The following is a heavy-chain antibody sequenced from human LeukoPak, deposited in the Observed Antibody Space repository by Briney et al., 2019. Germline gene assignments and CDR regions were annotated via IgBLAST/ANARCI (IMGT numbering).Heavy chain of an antibody. CDR3: ARVKGYDLNYYYMDV. J-gene: IGHJ6*03. V-gene: IGHV4-61*02. CDR2: IYTSGST. D-gene: IGHD5-12*01. CDR1: GGSISSGSYY. Sequence: SETLSLTCTVSGGSISSGSYYWSWIRQPAGKGLEWIGRIYTSGSTNYNPSLKSRVTISVDTSKNQFSLKLSSVTAADTAVYYCARVKGYDLNYYYMDVWGKGTTVTVSS.